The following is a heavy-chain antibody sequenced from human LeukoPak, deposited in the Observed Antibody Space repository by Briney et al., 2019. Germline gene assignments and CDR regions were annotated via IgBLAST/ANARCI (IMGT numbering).Heavy chain of an antibody. CDR1: GGSFSGYS. Sequence: AETLSLTCAVYGGSFSGYSWTWIRQPPGKGLEWIGEITHSGSTNYNPSLKSRVTISVDTSKSQFSLKLTSVTAADTAVYYCARGAPGWGQGTLVTVSS. V-gene: IGHV4-34*01. J-gene: IGHJ4*02. CDR3: ARGAPG. CDR2: ITHSGST.